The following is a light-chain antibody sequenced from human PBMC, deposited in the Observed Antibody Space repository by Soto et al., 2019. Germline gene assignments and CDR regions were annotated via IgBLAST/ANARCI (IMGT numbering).Light chain of an antibody. V-gene: IGLV2-14*01. CDR2: EVS. CDR1: SSDIGGYNY. CDR3: SSYTSSGIL. Sequence: QSVLTQPASVSGSPGQSITISCSGTSSDIGGYNYVSWYQQHPGKAPELVIYEVSNRPAGISNRFSGSKSGSTASLTISGLQAEDEADYYCSSYTSSGILFGGGTKLTVL. J-gene: IGLJ2*01.